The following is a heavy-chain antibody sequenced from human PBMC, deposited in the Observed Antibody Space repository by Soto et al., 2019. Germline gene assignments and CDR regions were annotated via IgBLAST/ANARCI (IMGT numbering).Heavy chain of an antibody. Sequence: QVQLVQSGAEVKKPGSSVKVSCKASGGTFSTYTITWVRQAPGQGLEWMGRIIPIIGIINYAQKFQGRVTLSADKSTGTAYTVRTGLRSDATAVYYCAGDSDSHYNDSHASSYPWGQGTLVTVSS. CDR3: AGDSDSHYNDSHASSYP. CDR2: IIPIIGII. J-gene: IGHJ5*02. CDR1: GGTFSTYT. V-gene: IGHV1-69*08. D-gene: IGHD4-4*01.